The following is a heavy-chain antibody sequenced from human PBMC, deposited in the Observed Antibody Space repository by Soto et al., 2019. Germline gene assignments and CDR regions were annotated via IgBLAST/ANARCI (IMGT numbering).Heavy chain of an antibody. Sequence: GGSLRLSCAASGFTFNSYPINCVRHSPGKGLEWASGISGSGSNTYYADSVKGRFTISRDNSKNTLFLQMNSLRAEDTAVYYCAKFKFSRSSPSDYWGQGILVTVSS. CDR2: ISGSGSNT. V-gene: IGHV3-23*01. CDR1: GFTFNSYP. CDR3: AKFKFSRSSPSDY. D-gene: IGHD1-26*01. J-gene: IGHJ4*02.